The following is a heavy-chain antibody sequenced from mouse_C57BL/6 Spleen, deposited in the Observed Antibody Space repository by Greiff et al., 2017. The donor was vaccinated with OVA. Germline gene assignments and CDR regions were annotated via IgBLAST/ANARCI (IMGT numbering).Heavy chain of an antibody. Sequence: EVKLQQSGAELVRPGASVKLSCTASGFNIKDYYMHWVKQRPEQGLEWIGRIDPEDGDTEYAPKFQGKATMTADTSSNTAYLQLSSLTSEDTAVYYCTTAERLRRGFAYWGQGTLVTVSA. CDR2: IDPEDGDT. J-gene: IGHJ3*01. CDR1: GFNIKDYY. V-gene: IGHV14-1*01. CDR3: TTAERLRRGFAY. D-gene: IGHD2-4*01.